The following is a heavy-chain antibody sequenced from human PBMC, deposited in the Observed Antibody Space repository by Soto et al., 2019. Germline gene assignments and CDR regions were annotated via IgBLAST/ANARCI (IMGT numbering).Heavy chain of an antibody. CDR1: GFNFGHYA. D-gene: IGHD3-3*01. CDR2: LSFDRSNE. CDR3: ARVEYSFGTPFLDY. Sequence: QVQLVESGGGVVQPGRSLRLSCSASGFNFGHYAMHWVRQAPGKGLEWVAALSFDRSNEYYADSLRGRFTISKDNSKNTLYLQMNSMRAEDTPVYYCARVEYSFGTPFLDYWGQGTLVTVSS. J-gene: IGHJ4*02. V-gene: IGHV3-30-3*01.